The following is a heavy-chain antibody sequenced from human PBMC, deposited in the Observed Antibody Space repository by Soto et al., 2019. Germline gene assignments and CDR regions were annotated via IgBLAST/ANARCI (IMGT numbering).Heavy chain of an antibody. J-gene: IGHJ4*02. Sequence: QVPLVQSGAEVKKPGSSVKVSCKASGGTFSSYAISWVRQAPGQGLEWMGGIIPIFGTANYAQKFQGRVTITADESTSTAYMELSSLRSEDTAVYYCARGRGYSYGYPYYFDYWGQGTLVTVSS. CDR1: GGTFSSYA. D-gene: IGHD5-18*01. CDR3: ARGRGYSYGYPYYFDY. CDR2: IIPIFGTA. V-gene: IGHV1-69*01.